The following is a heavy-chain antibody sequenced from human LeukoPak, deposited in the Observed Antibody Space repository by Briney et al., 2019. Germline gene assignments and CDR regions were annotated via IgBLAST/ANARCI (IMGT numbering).Heavy chain of an antibody. CDR3: ARGVLLNNAFDI. J-gene: IGHJ3*02. V-gene: IGHV3-23*01. CDR1: GFTFSSYA. D-gene: IGHD2/OR15-2a*01. Sequence: SGGSLRLSCAASGFTFSSYAMSWVRQAPGKGLEWVSAISGSGGSTYYADSVKGRFTISRDNSKNSLYLQMNSLRAEDTAVYYCARGVLLNNAFDIWGQGTMVTVSS. CDR2: ISGSGGST.